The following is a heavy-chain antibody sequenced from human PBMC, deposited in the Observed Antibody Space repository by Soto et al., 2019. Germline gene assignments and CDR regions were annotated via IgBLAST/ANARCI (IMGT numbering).Heavy chain of an antibody. CDR1: VGSVIIYY. CDR2: IYYSGST. D-gene: IGHD3-10*01. J-gene: IGHJ4*02. V-gene: IGHV4-59*02. Sequence: KLPETLYLTCAFSVGSVIIYYWSWIRQPPGKGLELIGYIYYSGSTNYGPSLKIRFTISVDTSNNQFSLNLSSVTAVDTAVYYCARSMVRAGALGFFDYWGQGTLVTVSS. CDR3: ARSMVRAGALGFFDY.